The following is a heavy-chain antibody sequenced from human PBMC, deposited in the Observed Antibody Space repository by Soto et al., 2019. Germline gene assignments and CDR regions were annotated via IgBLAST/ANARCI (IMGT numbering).Heavy chain of an antibody. Sequence: SETLSLTCTVSGGSISSYYWSWIRQPPGKGLEWIGYIYYSGSTNYNPSLKSRVTISVDTSKNQFSLKLSSVTAADTAVYYCARDYYDSSGYEFSSNWFDPWGQGTLVTVSS. CDR2: IYYSGST. J-gene: IGHJ5*02. CDR1: GGSISSYY. CDR3: ARDYYDSSGYEFSSNWFDP. V-gene: IGHV4-59*01. D-gene: IGHD3-22*01.